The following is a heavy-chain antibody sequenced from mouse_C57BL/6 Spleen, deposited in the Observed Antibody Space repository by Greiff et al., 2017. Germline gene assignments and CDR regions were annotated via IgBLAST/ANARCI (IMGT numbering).Heavy chain of an antibody. CDR2: ISSGSSTI. CDR1: GFTFSDYG. J-gene: IGHJ2*01. CDR3: ARRDGSSYGYFDY. D-gene: IGHD1-1*01. V-gene: IGHV5-17*01. Sequence: EVKLMESGGGLVKPGGSLKLSCAASGFTFSDYGMHWVRQAPEKGLEWVAYISSGSSTIYYADTVKGRFTISRDNAKNTLFLQMTSLRSEDTAMYYCARRDGSSYGYFDYWGQGTTLTVSS.